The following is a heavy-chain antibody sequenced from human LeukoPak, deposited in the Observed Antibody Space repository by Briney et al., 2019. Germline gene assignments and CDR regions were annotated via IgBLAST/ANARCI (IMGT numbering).Heavy chain of an antibody. D-gene: IGHD6-19*01. CDR3: TRVTVAGMVFDY. CDR1: GFTFGDYA. Sequence: PGGSLRLSCTTSGFTFGDYAVSWVRQAPGKGLEWVGFIRSKTYGETTEYAASVKGRFTISRDDSKSLAYLQMNSLRTEDTAVYYCTRVTVAGMVFDYRGQGTLVTVSS. J-gene: IGHJ4*02. CDR2: IRSKTYGETT. V-gene: IGHV3-49*04.